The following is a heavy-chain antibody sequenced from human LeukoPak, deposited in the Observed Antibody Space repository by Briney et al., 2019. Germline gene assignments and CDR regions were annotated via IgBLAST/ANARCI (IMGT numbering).Heavy chain of an antibody. Sequence: KXSCXASGYTFTSFGISWVRQAPGQGREWMGGINPNSGGTNYAQKFQGRVTMTRDTSISTAYMELSRLRSDDTAVYYCARETSGSYFFDYWGQGTLVTVSS. CDR1: GYTFTSFG. CDR3: ARETSGSYFFDY. CDR2: INPNSGGT. J-gene: IGHJ4*02. V-gene: IGHV1-2*02. D-gene: IGHD1-26*01.